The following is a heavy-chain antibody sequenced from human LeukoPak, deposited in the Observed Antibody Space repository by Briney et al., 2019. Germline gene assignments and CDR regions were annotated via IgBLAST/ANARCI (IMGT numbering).Heavy chain of an antibody. CDR2: ISYIGTT. V-gene: IGHV4-59*11. CDR1: GDSFSSHY. CDR3: ARDLVTGTKGFDI. J-gene: IGHJ3*02. Sequence: SETLSLTCAVSGDSFSSHYWTWIRQPPGRGLEWIGYISYIGTTNYNPSLKSRVTISIDTSKNQFSLKLSSVTTADTAVYYCARDLVTGTKGFDIWGLGTMVSVSS. D-gene: IGHD4-17*01.